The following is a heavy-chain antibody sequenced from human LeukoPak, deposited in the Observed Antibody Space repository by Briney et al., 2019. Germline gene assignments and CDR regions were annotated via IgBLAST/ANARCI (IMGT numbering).Heavy chain of an antibody. CDR3: ARYPYWSQTGGWFDP. CDR1: GFTFSSYA. Sequence: QPGRSLRLSCAASGFTFSSYAMHWVRLAPGKGLEWVAVISYDGSNKYYADSVKGRFTISRDNAKNSLYLQMNSLRAEDTALYHCARYPYWSQTGGWFDPWGQGTLVTVSS. V-gene: IGHV3-30-3*01. CDR2: ISYDGSNK. J-gene: IGHJ5*02. D-gene: IGHD2-8*02.